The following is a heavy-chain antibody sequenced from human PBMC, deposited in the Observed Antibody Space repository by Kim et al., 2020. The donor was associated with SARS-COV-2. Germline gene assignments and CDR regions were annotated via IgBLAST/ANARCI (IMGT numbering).Heavy chain of an antibody. D-gene: IGHD4-17*01. CDR2: T. Sequence: TSCADAVKGRFSISRDNTKSTMNLQMNSLRVEDTAIYYCAKARYGGLDYWGQGGLVTVSS. CDR3: AKARYGGLDY. J-gene: IGHJ4*02. V-gene: IGHV3-23*01.